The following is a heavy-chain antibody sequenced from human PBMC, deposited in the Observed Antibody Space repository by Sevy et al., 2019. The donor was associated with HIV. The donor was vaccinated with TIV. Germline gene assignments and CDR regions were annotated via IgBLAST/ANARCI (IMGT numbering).Heavy chain of an antibody. J-gene: IGHJ1*01. CDR3: ALERLSSNVAEYFQN. Sequence: GGSLRLSCAASGFTFSSYSMHWVRQAPGKVLEWVATITYDATNKHYADSVKGRFTISRDNSRNSLFLQMNSLRTEDTAVYYCALERLSSNVAEYFQNWGQGTLVTVSS. CDR1: GFTFSSYS. V-gene: IGHV3-30-3*01. D-gene: IGHD1-1*01. CDR2: ITYDATNK.